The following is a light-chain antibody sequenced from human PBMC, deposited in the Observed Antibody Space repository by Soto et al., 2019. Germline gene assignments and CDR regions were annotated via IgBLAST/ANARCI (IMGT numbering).Light chain of an antibody. CDR3: QQRSNWPGLT. V-gene: IGKV3-11*01. J-gene: IGKJ4*01. CDR2: DAS. CDR1: QSVSSY. Sequence: EIVLTQSPATLSLSPGERATLSCRASQSVSSYLAWYQQKPGQAPRLLIYDASNRATGIPARFSGSGSVTDFTLTISSLEPEDFAVYYCQQRSNWPGLTFGGGTKLEIK.